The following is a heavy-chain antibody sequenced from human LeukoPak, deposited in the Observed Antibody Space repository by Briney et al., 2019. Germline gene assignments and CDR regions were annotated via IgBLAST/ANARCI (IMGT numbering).Heavy chain of an antibody. V-gene: IGHV4-4*08. Sequence: SETLSLACTVSGGSIKGYHWSWIRQPPGKGLEWIGYIYSNEATEYKPSLKSRVTISADTSKNQFSLKLTSVTAADTAIYYCARRNDFHIWGQGTMVTVSS. CDR2: IYSNEAT. CDR1: GGSIKGYH. J-gene: IGHJ3*02. CDR3: ARRNDFHI.